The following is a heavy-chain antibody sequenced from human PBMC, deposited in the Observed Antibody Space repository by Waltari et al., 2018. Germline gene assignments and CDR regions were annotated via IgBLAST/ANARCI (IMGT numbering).Heavy chain of an antibody. CDR3: ARVIVYSDSPVCDF. D-gene: IGHD2-21*01. J-gene: IGHJ4*01. V-gene: IGHV3-21*01. CDR2: ISSADYS. Sequence: EVQLVESGGGLVNPGGSLRLSCAASGFSCSDYSMTWVRQAPGKGLEWVSSISSADYSLDADSMKGRFIISRDNAKNSLYLQMNGLSGEDTAVYYCARVIVYSDSPVCDFWGQGTLVIVSS. CDR1: GFSCSDYS.